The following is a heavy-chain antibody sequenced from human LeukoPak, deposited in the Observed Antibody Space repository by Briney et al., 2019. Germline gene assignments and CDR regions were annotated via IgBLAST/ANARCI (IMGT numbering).Heavy chain of an antibody. D-gene: IGHD5-24*01. CDR2: IWYDGSHR. CDR1: GFTFSSHG. Sequence: GGSLRLPCVASGFTFSSHGMHWVRQAPGKGLEWVAVIWYDGSHRYYPDSVKGRFPISRDNSKNTLFLQMDSLRVDDTAVYYCVRDNAAADGALDYWGQGSLVTVSS. CDR3: VRDNAAADGALDY. V-gene: IGHV3-33*01. J-gene: IGHJ4*02.